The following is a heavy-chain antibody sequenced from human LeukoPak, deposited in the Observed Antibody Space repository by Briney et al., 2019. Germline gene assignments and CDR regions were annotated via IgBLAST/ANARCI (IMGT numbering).Heavy chain of an antibody. CDR3: ARHGVAAAVDAWHFDL. V-gene: IGHV4-59*01. D-gene: IGHD6-13*01. Sequence: SETLSLTCTVSGDSIRSYYWSWIRQPPGKGLEWIGYLYYSGSTNYNPSLKSRVTISVDTSKNQFSLKLSSVTAADTAVYYCARHGVAAAVDAWHFDLWGRGTLVTVSS. CDR1: GDSIRSYY. CDR2: LYYSGST. J-gene: IGHJ2*01.